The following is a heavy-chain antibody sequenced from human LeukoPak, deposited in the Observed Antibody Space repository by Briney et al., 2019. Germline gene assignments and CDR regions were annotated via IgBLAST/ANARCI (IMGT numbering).Heavy chain of an antibody. D-gene: IGHD1-26*01. J-gene: IGHJ4*02. V-gene: IGHV3-23*01. Sequence: TGGSLRLSCAASGFTFSSYAMNWVRQAPGKGLEWVSAVRGSDAGTSYADSVKGRFTISRDNSKNTLYLQMNSLRAEDTAVYYCAKNRSGSYYSGSDYWGQGTLVTVSS. CDR3: AKNRSGSYYSGSDY. CDR2: VRGSDAGT. CDR1: GFTFSSYA.